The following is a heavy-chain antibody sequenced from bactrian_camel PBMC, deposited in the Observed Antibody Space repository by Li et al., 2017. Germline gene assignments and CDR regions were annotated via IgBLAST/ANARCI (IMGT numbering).Heavy chain of an antibody. D-gene: IGHD2*01. V-gene: IGHV3S63*01. J-gene: IGHJ4*01. CDR1: EYTYRENC. CDR2: ISTRTGST. Sequence: HVQLVESGGGSVQAGGSLKLSCTVSEYTYRENCMGWFRQSPGKEREGVAAISTRTGSTYYSDSVKGRFTISRDNATNTVYLQMNSLKPEDTAVYYCVSLVGRPLVHQGTQVTVS.